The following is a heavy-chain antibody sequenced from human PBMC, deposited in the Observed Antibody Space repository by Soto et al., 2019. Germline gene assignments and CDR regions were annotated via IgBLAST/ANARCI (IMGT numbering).Heavy chain of an antibody. CDR3: GSVRPSGYVLS. CDR2: VFYSGST. Sequence: KTSETLSLTCTVSGDSMSRHYWSWIRQSPGKGLEWIGFVFYSGSTSYNPSLKSRVTISIDTSKNQFSLRLASVTAADTAFYYCGSVRPSGYVLSWGQGTLVTVSS. D-gene: IGHD6-25*01. V-gene: IGHV4-59*11. J-gene: IGHJ5*02. CDR1: GDSMSRHY.